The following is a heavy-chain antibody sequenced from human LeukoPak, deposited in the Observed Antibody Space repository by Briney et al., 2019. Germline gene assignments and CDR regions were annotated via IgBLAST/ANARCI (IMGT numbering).Heavy chain of an antibody. CDR2: LKQDGSEK. D-gene: IGHD6-19*01. CDR1: GFTFSSYW. V-gene: IGHV3-7*03. J-gene: IGHJ4*02. Sequence: GGSLRLSCAASGFTFSSYWMSWVRQAPGKWLEWVANLKQDGSEKYYVDSVKGRFTISRDNAKNSLYLQMNSLRAEDTAVYYCARDGYSSGWYSYYFDYWGQGTLVTVSS. CDR3: ARDGYSSGWYSYYFDY.